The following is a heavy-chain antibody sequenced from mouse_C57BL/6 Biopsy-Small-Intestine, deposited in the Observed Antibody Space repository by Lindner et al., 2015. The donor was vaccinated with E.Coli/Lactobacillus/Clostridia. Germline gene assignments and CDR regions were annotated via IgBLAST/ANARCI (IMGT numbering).Heavy chain of an antibody. Sequence: SVKVSCKTSGYNFMNFLVHWVRQAPGQRLEWMGWFNAVNGDTNLSQKFQNRVTFTADTSADTAYMELSGLTSEDSALYYCARGVVVPATLYFFDYWGQGTLVTVSS. D-gene: IGHD5-5*01. CDR1: GYNFMNFL. CDR2: FNAVNGDT. J-gene: IGHJ4*01. V-gene: IGHV1-54*02. CDR3: ARGVVVPATLYFFDY.